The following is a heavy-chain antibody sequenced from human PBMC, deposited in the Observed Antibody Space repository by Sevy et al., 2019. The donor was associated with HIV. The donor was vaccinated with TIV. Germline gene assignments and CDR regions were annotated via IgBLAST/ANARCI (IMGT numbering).Heavy chain of an antibody. J-gene: IGHJ3*02. D-gene: IGHD3-22*01. Sequence: GGSLRLSCAASGFTFSSYAMHWVRQAPGKGLEWVAVISYDGSNKNYEDSVKGGFTITRDNSKKTLYLQINSLRTEDTAVNYCASDVENYDSSGDAFDIWGQGTMVTVSS. CDR3: ASDVENYDSSGDAFDI. V-gene: IGHV3-30-3*01. CDR1: GFTFSSYA. CDR2: ISYDGSNK.